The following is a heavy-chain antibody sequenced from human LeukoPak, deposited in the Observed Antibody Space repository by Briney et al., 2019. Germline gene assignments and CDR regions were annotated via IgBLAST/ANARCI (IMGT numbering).Heavy chain of an antibody. CDR3: AKGRGYSSSSLDY. J-gene: IGHJ4*02. CDR1: GFTFNRCG. CDR2: IWYDGSNK. D-gene: IGHD6-6*01. V-gene: IGHV3-33*08. Sequence: PGRSLRLSCAASGFTFNRCGMHWVRQAPGKGLEWVAVIWYDGSNKYYADSVKGRFTISRDNSKNTLYLQMNSLRAEDTAVYYCAKGRGYSSSSLDYWGQGTLVTVSS.